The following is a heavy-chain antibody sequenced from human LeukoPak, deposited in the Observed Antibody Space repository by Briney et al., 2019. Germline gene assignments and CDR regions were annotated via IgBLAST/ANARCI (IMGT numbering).Heavy chain of an antibody. CDR2: ISYDGSNA. V-gene: IGHV3-30*04. CDR1: GFTFSSYA. Sequence: GGSLRLSCAASGFTFSSYAMNWVRQAPGKGLEWVAVISYDGSNAYYADSVKGRFTISRDNSKNTLYLQMNSLRAEDTAVYHCARDLGTAMATWGQGTLATVSS. D-gene: IGHD5-18*01. CDR3: ARDLGTAMAT. J-gene: IGHJ5*02.